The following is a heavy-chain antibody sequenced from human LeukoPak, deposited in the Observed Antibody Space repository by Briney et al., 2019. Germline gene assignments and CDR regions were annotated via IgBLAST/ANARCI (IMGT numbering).Heavy chain of an antibody. V-gene: IGHV4-61*02. CDR3: AREEGPEYYFDY. J-gene: IGHJ4*02. CDR2: IYTSGST. CDR1: GASISSGSYY. D-gene: IGHD1-14*01. Sequence: SETLSLTCTVSGASISSGSYYWSWIRQPAGKGLEWIGRIYTSGSTNYNPSLKSRVTISVDTSKNQFSLKLSSVTAADTAVYYCAREEGPEYYFDYWAREPWSPSPQ.